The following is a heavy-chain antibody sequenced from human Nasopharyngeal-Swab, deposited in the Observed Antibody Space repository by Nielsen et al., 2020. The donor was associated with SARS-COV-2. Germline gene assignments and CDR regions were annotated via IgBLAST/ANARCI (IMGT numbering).Heavy chain of an antibody. J-gene: IGHJ4*02. D-gene: IGHD3-3*01. CDR3: ARAPPHYDFWSGYTGGASYFDY. CDR1: GFTFSDYD. Sequence: GKSLKISCAVSGFTFSDYDMHWVRQATGKGLEWVSAIGTGGDTYYPGSVKGRFTISRENAKNSLYLQMNSLRAGDTAVYYCARAPPHYDFWSGYTGGASYFDYWGQGTLVTVSS. CDR2: IGTGGDT. V-gene: IGHV3-13*01.